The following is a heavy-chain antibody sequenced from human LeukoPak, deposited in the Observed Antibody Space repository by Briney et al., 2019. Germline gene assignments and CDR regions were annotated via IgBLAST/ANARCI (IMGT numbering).Heavy chain of an antibody. D-gene: IGHD6-13*01. J-gene: IGHJ5*02. CDR3: VRSSSWYLWFDP. CDR2: TYYRSKWYN. CDR1: GDSVSSNSAA. Sequence: SQTLSLTCAISGDSVSSNSAAWNWIRQSPSRGLEWLGRTYYRSKWYNDCAVSLKSRITINPDTSKNQFSLQLNSVTPEDTAVYYCVRSSSWYLWFDPWGQGTLVTVSS. V-gene: IGHV6-1*01.